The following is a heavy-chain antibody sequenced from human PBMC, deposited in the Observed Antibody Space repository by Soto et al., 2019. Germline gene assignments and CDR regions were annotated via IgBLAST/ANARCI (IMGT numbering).Heavy chain of an antibody. V-gene: IGHV3-30*18. Sequence: QVQLVESGGGVVQPGRSLRLSCAASGFTFSSYGMHWVRQAPGKGLEWVAVISYDGSNIHYADSVKGRFTISRDNSKNTLYLQMNSLRAEDTAVYYCAKDRHGVYFDYWGQGTLVTVSS. CDR3: AKDRHGVYFDY. CDR1: GFTFSSYG. CDR2: ISYDGSNI. J-gene: IGHJ4*02.